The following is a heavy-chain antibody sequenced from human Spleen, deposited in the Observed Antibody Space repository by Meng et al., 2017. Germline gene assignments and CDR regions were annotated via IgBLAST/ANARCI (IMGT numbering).Heavy chain of an antibody. CDR2: IGHSGFT. V-gene: IGHV4-39*01. CDR3: VRSSAWVRTGFDP. D-gene: IGHD6-19*01. Sequence: QLQLQESGPGLVKPSEALSLPCSVSGGSISTSGYYWGWIRQSPGKGLEWIGSIGHSGFTYYTPSLKSRVAVSLDTSKSQFSLMLTSVTAADTAVYYCVRSSAWVRTGFDPWGQGTLVTVSS. J-gene: IGHJ5*02. CDR1: GGSISTSGYY.